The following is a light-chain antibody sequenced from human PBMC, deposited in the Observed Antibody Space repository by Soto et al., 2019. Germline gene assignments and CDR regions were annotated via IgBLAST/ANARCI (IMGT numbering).Light chain of an antibody. CDR2: KDS. J-gene: IGLJ3*02. Sequence: SYELTQPSSVSVSPGQTARITCSGDVLAKKYARWFQQKPGQAPMVVIYKDSERPAGITERFSGSSSGTTVTLTISGAQVEDEAEYYCSSATNNTLGVFGGGTKVTVL. CDR3: SSATNNTLGV. CDR1: VLAKKY. V-gene: IGLV3-27*01.